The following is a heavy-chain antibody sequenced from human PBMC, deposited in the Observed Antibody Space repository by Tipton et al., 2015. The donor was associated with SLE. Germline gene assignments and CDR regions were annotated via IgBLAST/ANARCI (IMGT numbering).Heavy chain of an antibody. J-gene: IGHJ4*02. D-gene: IGHD5-12*01. V-gene: IGHV4-31*03. CDR1: GGSVSSAGYY. CDR2: IYYIGSGST. CDR3: ARDRSRGYGSFDD. Sequence: LRLSCTVSGGSVSSAGYYWSWIRLQPGKGLEWIGYIYYIGSGSTSYNPSLKSRLTISVDTSKNQFSLKLSSATAADTAVYYCARDRSRGYGSFDDWGQGTLVTVSS.